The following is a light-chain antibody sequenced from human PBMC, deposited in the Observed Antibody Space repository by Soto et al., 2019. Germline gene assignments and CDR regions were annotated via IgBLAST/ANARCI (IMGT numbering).Light chain of an antibody. Sequence: QSALTQPASVSGSPGQSISISCTGTSSDVVGHDYVSWYQQLPGKAPKLMIYDVSYRPSGVSHRFSGSKSGNTASLTISGLQAEDEADYYCSSYTTINTLVFGGGTKLTVL. CDR2: DVS. CDR3: SSYTTINTLV. J-gene: IGLJ2*01. CDR1: SSDVVGHDY. V-gene: IGLV2-14*01.